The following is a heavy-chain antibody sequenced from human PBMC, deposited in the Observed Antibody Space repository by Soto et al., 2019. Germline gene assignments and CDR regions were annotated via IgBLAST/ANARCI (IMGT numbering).Heavy chain of an antibody. CDR2: MNPNSGNT. CDR3: ARSPTVVRYFDWLDDYYYYMDV. D-gene: IGHD3-9*01. Sequence: ASVKVSCKASGYTFTSYDINWVRQATGQGLEWMGWMNPNSGNTGYAQKFQGRVTMTRNTSISTAYMELSSLRSEDTAVYYCARSPTVVRYFDWLDDYYYYMDVWGKGTTVTVSS. J-gene: IGHJ6*03. CDR1: GYTFTSYD. V-gene: IGHV1-8*01.